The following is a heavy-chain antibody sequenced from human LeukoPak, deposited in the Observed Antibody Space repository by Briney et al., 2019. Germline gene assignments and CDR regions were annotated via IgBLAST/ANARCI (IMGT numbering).Heavy chain of an antibody. Sequence: SETLSLTCTVSGGSISSYYWSWIRQPPGKGLEWIGYIYYSGSTNYNPSLKSRVTISVDTSKNQFSQKLSSVTAADTAVYYCARSYYHGSGSYYDYWGQGTLVTVSS. CDR3: ARSYYHGSGSYYDY. J-gene: IGHJ4*02. CDR1: GGSISSYY. D-gene: IGHD3-10*01. CDR2: IYYSGST. V-gene: IGHV4-59*08.